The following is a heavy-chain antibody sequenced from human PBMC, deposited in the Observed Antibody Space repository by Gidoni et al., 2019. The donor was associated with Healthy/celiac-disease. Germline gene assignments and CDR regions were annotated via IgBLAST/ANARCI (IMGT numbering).Heavy chain of an antibody. V-gene: IGHV3-9*01. CDR2: IHSNSASA. CDR1: GFTFGDYA. CDR3: AKARGFTYGIDAFDI. D-gene: IGHD5-18*01. J-gene: IGHJ3*02. Sequence: EVQLVETGGDLVQPGTSLRLSCEVAGFTFGDYALHGVRQGPGKGLAWVSGIHSNSASAGYASSVAGRFTISRHNAKKSLYLQMTSLRPEDTAVYYCAKARGFTYGIDAFDIWGHGTMVTVSS.